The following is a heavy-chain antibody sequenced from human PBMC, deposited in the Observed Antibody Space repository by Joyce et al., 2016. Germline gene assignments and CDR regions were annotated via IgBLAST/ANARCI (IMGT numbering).Heavy chain of an antibody. CDR3: ARAGDSGDYFDH. J-gene: IGHJ4*02. CDR1: NFTFSTYW. D-gene: IGHD4-17*01. Sequence: EVHLVESGGGLVQPGGSLRLSCVASNFTFSTYWMHWIRQGPGKGLEWVARIKNDGSSTRYADSVKGRCTISRDNAKDTMYMEMNSLRVEDTAMYYCARAGDSGDYFDHWGQGTLVTVSS. V-gene: IGHV3-74*01. CDR2: IKNDGSST.